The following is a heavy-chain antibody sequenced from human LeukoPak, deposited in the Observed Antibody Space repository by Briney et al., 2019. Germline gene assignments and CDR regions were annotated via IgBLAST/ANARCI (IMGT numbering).Heavy chain of an antibody. V-gene: IGHV3-49*04. CDR1: GCTFGDKV. D-gene: IGHD4-17*01. Sequence: GGSLRLSCRTSGCTFGDKVMTRVRQAPGKGLEWVGFIRSKVYGGTTEYAASVKGRFIISRDDSKSIAYLQMNSLKTEDTAVYYCTRDYGWFDYWGQGTLVTVSS. J-gene: IGHJ4*02. CDR3: TRDYGWFDY. CDR2: IRSKVYGGTT.